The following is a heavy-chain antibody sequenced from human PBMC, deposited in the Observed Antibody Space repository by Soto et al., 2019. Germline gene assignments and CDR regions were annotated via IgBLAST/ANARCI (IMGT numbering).Heavy chain of an antibody. CDR2: ISGSGGST. Sequence: EVQLLESGGGLVQPGGSLRLSCAASGFTFSSYAMSWVRQAPGKGLEWVSAISGSGGSTYYADSVKGRFTISRDNSKNQLYLQMNSQRAEDTAVYYCAKGLRMVRGVIISYYFDYWGQGALVTVSS. D-gene: IGHD3-10*01. CDR1: GFTFSSYA. V-gene: IGHV3-23*01. J-gene: IGHJ4*02. CDR3: AKGLRMVRGVIISYYFDY.